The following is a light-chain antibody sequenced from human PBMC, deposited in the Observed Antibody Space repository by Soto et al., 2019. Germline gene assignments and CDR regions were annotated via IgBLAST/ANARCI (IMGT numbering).Light chain of an antibody. CDR3: QSYDSSLSAYV. Sequence: QAVLTQPPSVSGAPGQRVTISCTGSSSNIGTGYDVHWYQQLPGTAPKLLIYRNSNRPSGVPDRFSGSKSGTSASLAITGLQAEDEADYYCQSYDSSLSAYVFGTGTKLTVL. V-gene: IGLV1-40*01. CDR2: RNS. CDR1: SSNIGTGYD. J-gene: IGLJ1*01.